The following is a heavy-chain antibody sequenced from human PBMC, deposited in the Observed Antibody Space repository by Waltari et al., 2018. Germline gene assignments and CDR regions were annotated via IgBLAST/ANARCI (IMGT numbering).Heavy chain of an antibody. D-gene: IGHD6-19*01. J-gene: IGHJ4*02. CDR3: AKEKIIRSAGVAGNFDY. CDR2: IWYDGSNK. Sequence: QVQLVESGGGVVQPGRSLRLSCAASGFTFSSYGMHWVRQAPGKGLEWVAVIWYDGSNKYYADSVKGRFTISRDNSKITLYLQMNSLRAEDTAVYYCAKEKIIRSAGVAGNFDYWGQGTLVTVSS. V-gene: IGHV3-33*06. CDR1: GFTFSSYG.